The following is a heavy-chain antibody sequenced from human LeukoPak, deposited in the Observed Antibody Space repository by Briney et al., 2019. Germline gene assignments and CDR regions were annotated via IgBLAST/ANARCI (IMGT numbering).Heavy chain of an antibody. CDR2: ITGSGVHT. J-gene: IGHJ3*02. D-gene: IGHD6-13*01. CDR1: TFTLTNYA. Sequence: PGGSLRLSCAAPTFTLTNYAMTWVRQAPGKGLEWVSTITGSGVHTYYPDSVKGRFTVSRDSSRNTLYLQMNSLRAEDTAVYYCARVRGQSSSWFLDAFDIWGRGAMVAVSS. V-gene: IGHV3-23*01. CDR3: ARVRGQSSSWFLDAFDI.